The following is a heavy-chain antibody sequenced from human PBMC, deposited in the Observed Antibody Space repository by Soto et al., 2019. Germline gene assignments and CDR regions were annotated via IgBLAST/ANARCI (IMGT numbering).Heavy chain of an antibody. J-gene: IGHJ4*02. D-gene: IGHD2-15*01. CDR3: ASGGGDCSCGNCDSLDY. CDR2: ISANNGNT. Sequence: QAQLVQSGAEVKKPGASVKVSCKASGYTFRSHGITWVRQAPGQGLEWMGWISANNGNTNYARKLQGRVTMTTDTSTSTANMELRSLKSDDMAVYYCASGGGDCSCGNCDSLDYSCQVNLVAVAS. CDR1: GYTFRSHG. V-gene: IGHV1-18*03.